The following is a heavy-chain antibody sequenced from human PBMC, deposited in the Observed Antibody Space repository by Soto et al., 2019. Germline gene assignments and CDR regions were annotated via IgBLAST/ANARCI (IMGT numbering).Heavy chain of an antibody. Sequence: GGSLRLSCAASGFTFSSYSMNWVRQAPGKGLEWVSYISSSSSTIYYADAVKGRFTISRDTSKNTLYLQLNALRADDTAVYYCAKDKPGTTSFDCWGQGTLVTVSS. V-gene: IGHV3-48*01. CDR3: AKDKPGTTSFDC. D-gene: IGHD1-1*01. CDR2: ISSSSSTI. CDR1: GFTFSSYS. J-gene: IGHJ4*02.